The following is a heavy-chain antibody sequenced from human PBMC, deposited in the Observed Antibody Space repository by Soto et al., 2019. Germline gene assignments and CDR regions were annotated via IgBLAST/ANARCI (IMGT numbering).Heavy chain of an antibody. CDR1: GCSFTSYL. CDR3: ARTRSFTLGFSYAGMAF. J-gene: IGHJ6*02. V-gene: IGHV5-51*01. D-gene: IGHD6-6*01. Sequence: GVLQKISCKASGCSFTSYLSALVRQMPGKGLEWMGLIYPRDSDSRYSPSFQGQVIISAHKALRTAYLQGTSLKASDTALYYCARTRSFTLGFSYAGMAFGVQGTTVPVS. CDR2: IYPRDSDS.